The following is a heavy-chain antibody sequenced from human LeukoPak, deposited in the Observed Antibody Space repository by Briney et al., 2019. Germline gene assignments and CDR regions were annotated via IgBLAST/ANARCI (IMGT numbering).Heavy chain of an antibody. D-gene: IGHD6-6*01. J-gene: IGHJ3*02. V-gene: IGHV3-23*01. CDR2: ISDSGGNT. CDR3: ATRAYSSSPWAFDI. Sequence: GSLRLSCAASGFTFNTYAMSWVRQAPWERLQWVSGISDSGGNTYYADSVRGRFTISRDNSKNTLYLQMNSLRAEDTAVYYCATRAYSSSPWAFDIWGQGTMVTVSS. CDR1: GFTFNTYA.